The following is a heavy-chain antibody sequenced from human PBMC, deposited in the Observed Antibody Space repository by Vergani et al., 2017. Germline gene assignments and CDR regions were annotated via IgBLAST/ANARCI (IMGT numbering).Heavy chain of an antibody. CDR3: VYRKTECGTTGWFYAFYYYCYMDV. Sequence: QITLKESGPTLVKPPQTLTLTSTFSGFSLNTRGVSVAWIRQPPGKALDWLALIYWNDDQHYSPSLNNRVTITKDTSKNQVVLTMTNMDYVDTGTYYCVYRKTECGTTGWFYAFYYYCYMDVWGKGTTVNVSS. CDR1: GFSLNTRGVS. V-gene: IGHV2-5*04. J-gene: IGHJ6*03. CDR2: IYWNDDQ. D-gene: IGHD1-7*01.